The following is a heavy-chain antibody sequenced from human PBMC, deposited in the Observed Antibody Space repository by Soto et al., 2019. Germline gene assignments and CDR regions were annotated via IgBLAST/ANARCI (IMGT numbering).Heavy chain of an antibody. CDR1: GYTFTSYY. CDR2: INPSGGST. Sequence: ASVKVSCKASGYTFTSYYMHWVRQAPGQGLEWMGIINPSGGSTSYAQKFQGRVTMTRDTSTSTVYMELSSLRSEDTAVYYCASQRGYSYGYVLDYYYYGMDAWGQGTTVTVSS. D-gene: IGHD5-18*01. CDR3: ASQRGYSYGYVLDYYYYGMDA. J-gene: IGHJ6*02. V-gene: IGHV1-46*01.